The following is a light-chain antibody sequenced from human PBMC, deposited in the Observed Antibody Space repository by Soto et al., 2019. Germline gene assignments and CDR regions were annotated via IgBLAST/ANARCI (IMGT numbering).Light chain of an antibody. CDR1: QSISSY. CDR3: QQSYSTPT. V-gene: IGKV1-39*01. J-gene: IGKJ2*01. CDR2: AAS. Sequence: DLQMTQSPSSLSASVGDRVTITCRASQSISSYLNWYQQKPGKAPKLLIYAASSLQSGVPSRFSGCGSGTDFTLTISSLQPEEFATYYGQQSYSTPTFGQGTKLEIK.